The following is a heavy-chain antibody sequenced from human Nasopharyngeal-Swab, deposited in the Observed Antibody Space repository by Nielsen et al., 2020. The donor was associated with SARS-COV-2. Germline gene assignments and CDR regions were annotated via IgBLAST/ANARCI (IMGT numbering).Heavy chain of an antibody. CDR3: AKRPYSGSYYGYYYYGMDV. D-gene: IGHD1-26*01. CDR2: INTNTGNP. V-gene: IGHV7-4-1*02. CDR1: GYTFTSYA. Sequence: ASVKVSCKASGYTFTSYAMNWVRQAPGQGLEWMGWINTNTGNPTYAQGFTGRFVFSLDTSVSTAYLQISSLKAEDTAVYYCAKRPYSGSYYGYYYYGMDVWGQGTTVTVSS. J-gene: IGHJ6*02.